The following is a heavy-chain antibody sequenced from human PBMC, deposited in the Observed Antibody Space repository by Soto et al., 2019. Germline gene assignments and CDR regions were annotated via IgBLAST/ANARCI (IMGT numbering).Heavy chain of an antibody. D-gene: IGHD6-13*01. CDR2: IYYSGST. V-gene: IGHV4-39*02. CDR1: GGSISSSSYY. Sequence: PSETLSLTCTVSGGSISSSSYYWGWIRQPPGKGLEWIGSIYYSGSTYYNPSLKSRVTISVDTSKNQFSLKLSSVTAADTAVYYCARDLGSSWYPEYFQHWGQGTLVTVSS. J-gene: IGHJ1*01. CDR3: ARDLGSSWYPEYFQH.